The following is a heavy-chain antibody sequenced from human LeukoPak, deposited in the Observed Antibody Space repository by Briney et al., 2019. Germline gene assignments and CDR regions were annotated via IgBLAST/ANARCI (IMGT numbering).Heavy chain of an antibody. V-gene: IGHV1-69*01. CDR3: ARGDIVVVVAATPKGGSRYNWFDP. CDR1: GGTFSSYA. J-gene: IGHJ5*02. D-gene: IGHD2-15*01. CDR2: IIPIFGTA. Sequence: SVKVSCKASGGTFSSYAISWVRQAPGQGLEWMGGIIPIFGTANYAQEFQGRVTITADESTSTAYMELSSLRSEDTAVYYCARGDIVVVVAATPKGGSRYNWFDPWGQGTLVTVSS.